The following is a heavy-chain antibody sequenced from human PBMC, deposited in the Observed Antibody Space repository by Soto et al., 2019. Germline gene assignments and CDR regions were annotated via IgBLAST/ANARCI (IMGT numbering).Heavy chain of an antibody. D-gene: IGHD7-27*01. Sequence: AETLSLTGSVSGGSISSYYWSGIRQPPGKGLEWIGYIYYSGSTNYNPSLKSRVTISVDTSKNQFSLKLSSVNAADTAVYYCARGETGDGWYFDLWGRGTLVTVSS. J-gene: IGHJ2*01. V-gene: IGHV4-59*01. CDR1: GGSISSYY. CDR3: ARGETGDGWYFDL. CDR2: IYYSGST.